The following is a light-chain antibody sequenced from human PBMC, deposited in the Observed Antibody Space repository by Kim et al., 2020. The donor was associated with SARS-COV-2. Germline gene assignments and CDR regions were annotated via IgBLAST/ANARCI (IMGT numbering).Light chain of an antibody. Sequence: ASVGDTVTITCRASQTIATYLNWYQQSPGKAPNLLIYGASTLRSGVPSRFSGGGSGTDFSLTINSLQPEDFATYYCQQSYTSLWTFGQGTKVDIK. CDR1: QTIATY. CDR2: GAS. CDR3: QQSYTSLWT. J-gene: IGKJ1*01. V-gene: IGKV1-39*01.